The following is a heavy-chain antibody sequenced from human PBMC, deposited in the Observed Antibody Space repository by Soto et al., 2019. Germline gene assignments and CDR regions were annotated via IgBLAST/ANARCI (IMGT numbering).Heavy chain of an antibody. CDR3: ARGGGYSGYADFDY. CDR2: INHSGST. V-gene: IGHV4-34*01. D-gene: IGHD5-12*01. Sequence: QVQLQQWGAGLLKPSETLSLTCAVYGGSFSGYYWSWIRQPPGKGLEWIGEINHSGSTNYNPSLKSRVTISVDTSKHQVSLKLSSVTAADTAVYYCARGGGYSGYADFDYCGQGTLVTVSS. CDR1: GGSFSGYY. J-gene: IGHJ4*02.